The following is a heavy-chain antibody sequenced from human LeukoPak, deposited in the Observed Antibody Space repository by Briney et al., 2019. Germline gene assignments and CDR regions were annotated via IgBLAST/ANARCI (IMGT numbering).Heavy chain of an antibody. CDR1: GFTFSSYG. CDR2: ISGSGGRT. J-gene: IGHJ4*02. D-gene: IGHD5-12*01. Sequence: GGSLRLSCAASGFTFSSYGMSWVRQAPGKGLEWVSAISGSGGRTFYADSVQGRFTISRDNYKNTLNLQMNSLRAEDTAVYYCAKFRGYSGYGAFDYWGQGTLVTVSS. CDR3: AKFRGYSGYGAFDY. V-gene: IGHV3-23*01.